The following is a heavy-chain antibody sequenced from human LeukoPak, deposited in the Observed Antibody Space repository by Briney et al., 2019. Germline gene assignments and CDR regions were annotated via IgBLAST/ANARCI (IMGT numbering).Heavy chain of an antibody. CDR1: GFTVSSNY. D-gene: IGHD3-22*01. CDR3: ARDQVVVHAPDAFDI. Sequence: GGSLRFSCAASGFTVSSNYMSWVRQAPGKGLEWVSVIYSGGSTYYADSVKGRFTISRDNSKNTLYLQMNSLRAEDTAVYYCARDQVVVHAPDAFDIWGQGTMVTVSS. CDR2: IYSGGST. V-gene: IGHV3-66*01. J-gene: IGHJ3*02.